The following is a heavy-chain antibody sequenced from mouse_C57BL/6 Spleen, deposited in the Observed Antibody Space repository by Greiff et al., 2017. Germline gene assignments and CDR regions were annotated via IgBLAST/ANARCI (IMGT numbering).Heavy chain of an antibody. D-gene: IGHD4-1*01. CDR1: GFTFSSYG. V-gene: IGHV5-6*01. CDR3: ARPNWDGAAWFAY. J-gene: IGHJ3*01. Sequence: DVQLVASGGDLVKPGGSLKLSCAASGFTFSSYGMSWVRQTPDKRLEWVATISSGGSYTYYPDSVKGRFTISRDNAKNTLYLQMSSLKSEDTAMYYCARPNWDGAAWFAYWGQGTLVTVSA. CDR2: ISSGGSYT.